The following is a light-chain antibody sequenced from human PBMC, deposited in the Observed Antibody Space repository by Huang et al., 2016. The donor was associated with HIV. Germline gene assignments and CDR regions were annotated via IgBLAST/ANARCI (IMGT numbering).Light chain of an antibody. CDR1: QDIGNY. CDR3: QQYDNFPWT. J-gene: IGKJ2*02. Sequence: DIRMTQSPSSLSASVGDRVTITCQASQDIGNYLSWYQQKPGKAPKLLIYDASILEAGVPSRFSGDGYGTDFTFTISRLQPEDVATYYCQQYDNFPWTFGQGTKLEIK. V-gene: IGKV1-33*01. CDR2: DAS.